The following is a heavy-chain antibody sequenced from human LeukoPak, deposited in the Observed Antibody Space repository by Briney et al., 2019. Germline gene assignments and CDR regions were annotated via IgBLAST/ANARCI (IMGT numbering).Heavy chain of an antibody. V-gene: IGHV4-59*08. J-gene: IGHJ3*02. CDR1: GGSISSYY. D-gene: IGHD3/OR15-3a*01. CDR2: IYYSGST. Sequence: SETPSLTCTVSGGSISSYYWSWIRQPPGKGLEGIGDIYYSGSTNYNPSLKSRVTISVATSKNQSSLKLSSVPAADTAVYYCARRSSLDYDAFDIWGQGTMVTVPS. CDR3: ARRSSLDYDAFDI.